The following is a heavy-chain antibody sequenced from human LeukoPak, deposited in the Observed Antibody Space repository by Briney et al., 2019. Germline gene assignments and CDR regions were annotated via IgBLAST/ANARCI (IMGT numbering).Heavy chain of an antibody. CDR1: GFTFSSYE. CDR3: ARSSRGSSWYF. J-gene: IGHJ4*02. D-gene: IGHD6-13*01. CDR2: ISSSGSTI. V-gene: IGHV3-48*03. Sequence: GGSLRLSCAASGFTFSSYEMNWVRQAPGKGLEWVSYISSSGSTIYYADSVKGRSTISRDNAKNSLYLQMNSLRAEDTAVYYCARSSRGSSWYFGGQGTLVTVSS.